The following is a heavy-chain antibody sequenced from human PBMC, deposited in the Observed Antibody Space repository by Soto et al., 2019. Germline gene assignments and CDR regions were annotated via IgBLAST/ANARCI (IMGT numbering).Heavy chain of an antibody. Sequence: TLSLTCTVSGDSISSSTYYWGWIRQSPGKGLEWIGNIHYSGSTYYNPSLKSRVTISVDTSKNQFSLKLSSVTAADTAVYYCASYYCAHRESGSPLYWGQGTLVTVSS. D-gene: IGHD3-22*01. CDR1: GDSISSSTYY. V-gene: IGHV4-39*01. J-gene: IGHJ4*02. CDR2: IHYSGST. CDR3: ASYYCAHRESGSPLY.